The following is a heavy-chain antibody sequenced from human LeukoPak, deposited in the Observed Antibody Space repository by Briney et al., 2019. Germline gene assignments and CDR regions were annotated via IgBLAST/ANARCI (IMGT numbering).Heavy chain of an antibody. CDR3: ARDEDADGTNAFDI. D-gene: IGHD5-24*01. CDR1: GYTFTAYY. CDR2: IDSNTGGT. V-gene: IGHV1-2*02. J-gene: IGHJ3*02. Sequence: ASVKVSCKASGYTFTAYYMHWVRRAPGQGLEWTGWIDSNTGGTNYAQKFQGRVTMTRDTSISTAYMELGSLRSDDTAVYYCARDEDADGTNAFDIWGQGTMVTVSS.